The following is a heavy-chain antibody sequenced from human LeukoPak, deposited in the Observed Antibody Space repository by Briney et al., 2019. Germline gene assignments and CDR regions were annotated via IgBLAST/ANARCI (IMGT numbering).Heavy chain of an antibody. CDR3: AREGRVSGYDFDC. D-gene: IGHD5-12*01. Sequence: GGSLRLSCAASGFTFSSYWMHWVRKAPGKGLVWVSRINSDGSSITYADSVKGRFTISRDNAKNTLYLQMNSLRVEDTAVYYCAREGRVSGYDFDCWGQGALVTVSS. J-gene: IGHJ4*02. CDR1: GFTFSSYW. CDR2: INSDGSSI. V-gene: IGHV3-74*03.